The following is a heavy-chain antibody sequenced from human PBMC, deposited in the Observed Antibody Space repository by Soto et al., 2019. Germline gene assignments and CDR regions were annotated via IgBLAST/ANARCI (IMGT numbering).Heavy chain of an antibody. J-gene: IGHJ5*02. V-gene: IGHV3-23*01. CDR1: GFRFSSYA. CDR2: ISGSDGRT. CDR3: AKFRDWNYSNWFDP. D-gene: IGHD1-7*01. Sequence: GGSLRLSCAASGFRFSSYAMSWVRQAPGKGLEWVSAISGSDGRTYHADPVKGRFTISRDNSKNTLYLQMNSLRAEDTAVYYCAKFRDWNYSNWFDPWGQGTLVTVSS.